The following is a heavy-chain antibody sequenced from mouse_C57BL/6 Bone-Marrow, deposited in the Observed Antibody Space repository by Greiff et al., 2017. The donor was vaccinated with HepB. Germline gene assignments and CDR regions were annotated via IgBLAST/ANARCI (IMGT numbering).Heavy chain of an antibody. CDR1: GFTFSDYG. CDR3: ARDYYYGKGY. V-gene: IGHV5-17*01. Sequence: EVMLVESGGGLVKPGGSLKLSCAASGFTFSDYGMHWVRQAPEKGLEWVAYISSGSSTIYYADTVKGRFTIARENAKNTLFLQMTSLRSEDTAMYYCARDYYYGKGYWGQGTTLTVSS. CDR2: ISSGSSTI. J-gene: IGHJ2*01. D-gene: IGHD1-1*01.